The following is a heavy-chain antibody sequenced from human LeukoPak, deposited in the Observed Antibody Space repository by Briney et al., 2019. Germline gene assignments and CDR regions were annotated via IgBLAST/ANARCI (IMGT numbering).Heavy chain of an antibody. CDR3: ARDYCSGGSCYFEF. V-gene: IGHV3-74*01. CDR1: GFTFSSYW. D-gene: IGHD2-15*01. J-gene: IGHJ4*02. CDR2: INSDGSTT. Sequence: GGSLRLSCAASGFTFSSYWMHWVRQAPGKGLVWVSRINSDGSTTNYADSVKGRFTISRDNAKNTLYLQLNSLRAEDTAVYYCARDYCSGGSCYFEFWGQGTLVTVSS.